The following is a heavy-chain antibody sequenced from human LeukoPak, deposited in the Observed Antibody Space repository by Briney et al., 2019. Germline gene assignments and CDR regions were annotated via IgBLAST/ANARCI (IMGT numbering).Heavy chain of an antibody. CDR1: GYTFSSYD. D-gene: IGHD2-2*01. Sequence: GASVKVSCKASGYTFSSYDVTWVRQAPGQGLEYMGWMNPNSGNTGYAQKFRGRVTRTSDASTTSAYMELSSLTSEDTAVYYCTRAVRNQLLSEYWGQGTLITVSS. CDR2: MNPNSGNT. V-gene: IGHV1-8*01. J-gene: IGHJ4*02. CDR3: TRAVRNQLLSEY.